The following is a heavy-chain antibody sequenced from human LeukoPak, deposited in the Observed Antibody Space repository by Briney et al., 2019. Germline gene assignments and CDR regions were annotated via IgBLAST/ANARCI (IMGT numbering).Heavy chain of an antibody. J-gene: IGHJ5*02. CDR1: GFTFSDYY. D-gene: IGHD1-26*01. CDR2: ISSSGSTI. CDR3: ARVRSHIVGAPVGWFDP. V-gene: IGHV3-11*01. Sequence: PGGSLRLSCAASGFTFSDYYMSWIRQAPGKGLEWVSYISSSGSTIYYADSVKGRFTISRDNAKNSLYLQMNSLRAEDTAVYYCARVRSHIVGAPVGWFDPWGQGTLVTVSS.